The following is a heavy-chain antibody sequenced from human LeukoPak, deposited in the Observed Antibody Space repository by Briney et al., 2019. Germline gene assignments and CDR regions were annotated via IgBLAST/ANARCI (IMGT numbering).Heavy chain of an antibody. CDR1: GGSVSDHY. CDR3: AKNNFFDR. Sequence: SGTLSLTCGVSGGSVSDHYWSWIRQPPGKGLKWIGEIHHVAGIKYNPSLRGRVTISIDTSNNQFSLRLTSVTAADTAVYYCAKNNFFDRWGQGTLVTVCS. V-gene: IGHV4-34*01. CDR2: IHHVAGI. J-gene: IGHJ5*02.